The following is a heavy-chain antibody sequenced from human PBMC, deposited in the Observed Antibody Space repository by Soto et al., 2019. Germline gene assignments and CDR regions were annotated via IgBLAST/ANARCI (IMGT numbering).Heavy chain of an antibody. Sequence: QVQLQESGPGLVKPSETLSLTCTVSGDSSNSDYWSWVRQPPGKGLEWIGYIYNSGSTNYHPSRRGRDTMSLDPSKNQFSLKLSAVTAADTAVYYCARYLRNGLYYMDVWGEGTTVTVSS. D-gene: IGHD3-3*01. CDR2: IYNSGST. CDR3: ARYLRNGLYYMDV. V-gene: IGHV4-59*08. CDR1: GDSSNSDY. J-gene: IGHJ6*03.